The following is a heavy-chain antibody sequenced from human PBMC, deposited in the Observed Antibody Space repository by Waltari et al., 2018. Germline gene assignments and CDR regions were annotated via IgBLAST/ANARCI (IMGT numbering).Heavy chain of an antibody. CDR3: ARGGRWAEYFQH. V-gene: IGHV4-34*01. J-gene: IGHJ1*01. Sequence: QVQLQQWGAGLLKPSETLSLTCAVYGGSFSAYSWSWIRQPPGKGLEWIGEVDHSGSTNYNPSRKSRVTISVDTSKNQFSLKLSSVTAADTAVYYCARGGRWAEYFQHWGQGTLVTVSS. CDR2: VDHSGST. CDR1: GGSFSAYS. D-gene: IGHD4-17*01.